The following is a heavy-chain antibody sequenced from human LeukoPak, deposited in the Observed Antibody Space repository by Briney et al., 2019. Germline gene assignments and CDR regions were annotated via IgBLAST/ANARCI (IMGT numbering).Heavy chain of an antibody. CDR3: ARDDDYGDPEGFDP. CDR1: GGSFSGYY. CDR2: INHSGST. D-gene: IGHD4-17*01. J-gene: IGHJ5*02. Sequence: SETLSLTCAVYGGSFSGYYWSWIRQPPGKGLEWIGEINHSGSTNYNPSLKSRVTISVDTSKNQFSLKLSSVTAADTAVYYCARDDDYGDPEGFDPWGQGTLVTVSS. V-gene: IGHV4-34*01.